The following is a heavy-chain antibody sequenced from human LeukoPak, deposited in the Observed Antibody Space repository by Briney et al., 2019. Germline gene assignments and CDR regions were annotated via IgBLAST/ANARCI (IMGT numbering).Heavy chain of an antibody. CDR2: IYTSGST. D-gene: IGHD3-9*01. CDR1: GGSFSGYY. CDR3: ARDGFDILTGYFHY. V-gene: IGHV4-4*07. Sequence: SETLSLTCAVYGGSFSGYYWSWIRQPPGKGLEWIGRIYTSGSTNYNPSLKSRVTMSVDTSKNQFSLKLSSVTAADTAVYYCARDGFDILTGYFHYWGQGTLVTVSS. J-gene: IGHJ4*02.